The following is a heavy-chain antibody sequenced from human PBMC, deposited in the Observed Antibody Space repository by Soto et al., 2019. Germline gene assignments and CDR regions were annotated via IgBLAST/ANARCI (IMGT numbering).Heavy chain of an antibody. CDR3: AGAGAMTGTVAYYYYGMDV. CDR2: MYYSGST. CDR1: GDTIRSDY. J-gene: IGHJ6*02. D-gene: IGHD3-9*01. Sequence: SETLSLTCSVSGDTIRSDYWNWIRQPPGKGLGWIGYMYYSGSTDYNPSLKSRLTISVDTSKRQFSLNLSSVTAADTAVYYCAGAGAMTGTVAYYYYGMDVWGQGTTVTV. V-gene: IGHV4-59*01.